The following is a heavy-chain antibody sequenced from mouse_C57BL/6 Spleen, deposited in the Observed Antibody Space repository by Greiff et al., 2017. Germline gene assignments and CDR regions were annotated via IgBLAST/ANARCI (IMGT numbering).Heavy chain of an antibody. CDR1: GYAFTNYL. Sequence: VQLQQSGAELVRPGISVKVSCKASGYAFTNYLIEWVKQRPGQGLEWIGVINPGSGGTNYNEKFKGKATLTADKSSSTAYMQLSSLTSEDSAVYFCARSGGDYDPFAYWGQGTLVTVSA. CDR3: ARSGGDYDPFAY. J-gene: IGHJ3*01. CDR2: INPGSGGT. V-gene: IGHV1-54*01. D-gene: IGHD2-4*01.